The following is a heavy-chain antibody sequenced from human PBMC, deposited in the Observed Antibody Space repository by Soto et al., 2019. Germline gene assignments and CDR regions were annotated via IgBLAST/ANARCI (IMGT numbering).Heavy chain of an antibody. CDR3: ARDDLHTF. CDR2: SNADTGNT. D-gene: IGHD2-2*02. J-gene: IGHJ4*02. CDR1: GYPFTDYA. Sequence: GSVKVSFKASGYPFTDYAIHWVRQAPGQRLEWMGWSNADTGNTKYSQKFQGRVTITRDTSASTAYMELSSLRSEDTAVYYCARDDLHTFWGQGTLVTVS. V-gene: IGHV1-3*01.